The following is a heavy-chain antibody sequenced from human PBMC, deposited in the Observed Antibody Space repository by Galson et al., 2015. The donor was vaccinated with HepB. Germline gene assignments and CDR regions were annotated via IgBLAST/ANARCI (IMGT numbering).Heavy chain of an antibody. CDR2: TYYRSKWSN. V-gene: IGHV6-1*01. J-gene: IGHJ3*02. CDR1: GDSVSSNSAA. Sequence: CAISGDSVSSNSAAWNWIRQSPSGGLEWLGRTYYRSKWSNDYAISVKSRITVNPDTSKNQFSLLLNSVTPEDTAVYYCARADDTGAFDIWGQGTMVTVSS. CDR3: ARADDTGAFDI. D-gene: IGHD3-10*01.